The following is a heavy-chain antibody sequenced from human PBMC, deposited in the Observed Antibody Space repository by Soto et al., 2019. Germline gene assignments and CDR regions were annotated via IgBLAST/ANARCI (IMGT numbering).Heavy chain of an antibody. J-gene: IGHJ5*01. CDR2: IYKSATT. CDR1: GDSISTVDYF. D-gene: IGHD2-15*01. V-gene: IGHV4-30-4*01. Sequence: LSLTCSVSGDSISTVDYFWAWVRQPPGQALEYIGYIYKSATTYYNPSFESRVAISLDTSKSQFSLNVTSLTAADTAVYFCARGRYCLTGRCFPNWFDSWGQGTLVTVSS. CDR3: ARGRYCLTGRCFPNWFDS.